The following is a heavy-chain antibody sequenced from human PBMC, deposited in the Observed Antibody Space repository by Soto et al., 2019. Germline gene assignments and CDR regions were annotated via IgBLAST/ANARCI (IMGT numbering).Heavy chain of an antibody. J-gene: IGHJ4*02. CDR1: GGTFSSYA. CDR2: IIPIFGTA. V-gene: IGHV1-69*13. Sequence: GASVKVSCKASGGTFSSYAISWVRQAPGQGLEWMGGIIPIFGTANYAQKFQGRVTITADESTSTAYMELSSLRSEDTAVYYCARLDVDTAMVRDYWGQGTLVTVSS. D-gene: IGHD5-18*01. CDR3: ARLDVDTAMVRDY.